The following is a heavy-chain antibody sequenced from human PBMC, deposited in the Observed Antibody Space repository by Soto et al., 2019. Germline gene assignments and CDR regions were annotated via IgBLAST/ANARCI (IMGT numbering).Heavy chain of an antibody. CDR3: AKDRGIVGASSRAFDI. CDR1: GFTFSTYA. D-gene: IGHD1-26*01. J-gene: IGHJ3*02. V-gene: IGHV3-23*01. CDR2: ISGGDDRT. Sequence: EVQLLESGGGLVQPGGSLRLSCAASGFTFSTYAMNWVRQAPGEGLEWVSVISGGDDRTYYADSVKGRFTISRDNSKNTLYLQMNSLRAEDTAMYYCAKDRGIVGASSRAFDIWGQGTMVTVSS.